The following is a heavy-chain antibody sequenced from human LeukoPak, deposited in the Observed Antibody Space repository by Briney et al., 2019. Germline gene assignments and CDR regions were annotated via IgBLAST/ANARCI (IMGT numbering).Heavy chain of an antibody. CDR3: ARRLTMIGSAFDI. Sequence: ASVKVSCKVSGYTLTELSMHWVRQAPGKGLEWMGGFDPEDGETIYAQKFQGRVTMTEDTSTDTAYMELSSLRAEDTAFYFCARRLTMIGSAFDIWGQGTMVTVSS. CDR1: GYTLTELS. V-gene: IGHV1-24*01. CDR2: FDPEDGET. D-gene: IGHD3-22*01. J-gene: IGHJ3*02.